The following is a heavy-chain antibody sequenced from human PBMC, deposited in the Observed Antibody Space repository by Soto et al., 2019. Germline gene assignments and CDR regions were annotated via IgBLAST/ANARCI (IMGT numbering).Heavy chain of an antibody. CDR3: ARGLITGSHYSGGWYYFDS. D-gene: IGHD6-19*01. CDR1: GESFSGYI. V-gene: IGHV4-34*01. CDR2: INHSGSA. Sequence: QVQLQQSGAGLLKPSETLSLTCAVYGESFSGYIWTWIRQTPGKGLQWIGQINHSGSASYNPSLKSRVSISVHTSNSQSSLELSSVTAADTAVYYCARGLITGSHYSGGWYYFDSWCQRTQVTVSS. J-gene: IGHJ4*02.